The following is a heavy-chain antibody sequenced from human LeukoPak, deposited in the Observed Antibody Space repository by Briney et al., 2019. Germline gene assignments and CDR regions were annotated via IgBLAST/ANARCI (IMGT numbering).Heavy chain of an antibody. CDR2: IYYSGST. Sequence: SETLSLTCTVSGGSISSGDDHWSWIRQPPGKGLEWIGYIYYSGSTYYNPSLKSRVTISVDTSKNQFSLKLSSVTAADTAVYYCARDPAYDYVWGSPTGVDIWGQGTMVTVSS. D-gene: IGHD3-16*01. CDR1: GGSISSGDDH. J-gene: IGHJ3*02. V-gene: IGHV4-30-4*08. CDR3: ARDPAYDYVWGSPTGVDI.